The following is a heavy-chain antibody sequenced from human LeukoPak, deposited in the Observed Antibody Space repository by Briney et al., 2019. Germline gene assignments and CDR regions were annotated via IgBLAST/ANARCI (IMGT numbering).Heavy chain of an antibody. CDR2: IILIFGTA. Sequence: ASVNVSCKASGGTFSSYAISWVRQAPGQGLEWMGGIILIFGTANYAQKFQGRVTITADESTSTAYMELSSLRSEDTAVYYCARVKGSIAAAGGDYWGQGTLVTVSS. D-gene: IGHD6-13*01. V-gene: IGHV1-69*01. CDR3: ARVKGSIAAAGGDY. J-gene: IGHJ4*02. CDR1: GGTFSSYA.